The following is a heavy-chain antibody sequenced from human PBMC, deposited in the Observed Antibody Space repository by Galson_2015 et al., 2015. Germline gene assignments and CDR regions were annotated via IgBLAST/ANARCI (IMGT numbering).Heavy chain of an antibody. V-gene: IGHV3-23*01. Sequence: LRLSCAASGFTFGTYAMSWVRQAPGKGLEWVSGISDSGASPYYADSVKGRFTISRDNSKNTLHLQMTSLRPEDTAVYYCAKDEAPYYGVLDHWGQGTPVIVSS. CDR3: AKDEAPYYGVLDH. CDR2: ISDSGASP. J-gene: IGHJ4*02. D-gene: IGHD3-3*01. CDR1: GFTFGTYA.